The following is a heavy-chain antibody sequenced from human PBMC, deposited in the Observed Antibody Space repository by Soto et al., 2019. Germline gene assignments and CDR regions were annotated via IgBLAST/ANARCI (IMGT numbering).Heavy chain of an antibody. D-gene: IGHD6-19*01. CDR2: IYSGGST. Sequence: GGSLRLSCAASGFTVSSNYMSWVRQAPGKGLEWVSLIYSGGSTYYADSVKGRFTVSRDNSKNTLYLQMNSLRAEDTAVYYCARSVLAVAFFDYWGQGTPVTVSS. V-gene: IGHV3-66*01. CDR1: GFTVSSNY. CDR3: ARSVLAVAFFDY. J-gene: IGHJ4*02.